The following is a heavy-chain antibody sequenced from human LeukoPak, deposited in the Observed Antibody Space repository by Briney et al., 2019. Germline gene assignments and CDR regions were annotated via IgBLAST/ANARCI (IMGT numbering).Heavy chain of an antibody. CDR3: ARGPYSDSWSAFDY. Sequence: GGSLRLSCAASGFTFSDYSMNWVRQAPGKGLEWVSCISSASNYIYYADSVKGRFTISRDNAKNSLYLAINSLRAEDTAVYYCARGPYSDSWSAFDYWDQGTLVTVSS. V-gene: IGHV3-21*01. CDR1: GFTFSDYS. CDR2: ISSASNYI. J-gene: IGHJ4*02. D-gene: IGHD6-13*01.